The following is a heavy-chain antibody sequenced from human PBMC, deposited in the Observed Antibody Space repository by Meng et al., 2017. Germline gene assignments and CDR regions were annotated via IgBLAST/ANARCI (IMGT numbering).Heavy chain of an antibody. V-gene: IGHV3-15*01. D-gene: IGHD6-13*01. CDR1: GFTFSNAW. J-gene: IGHJ4*02. Sequence: EVQLVGSGGGLVKPGGSLRLSCAASGFTFSNAWMSWVRQAPGKGLEWVGRIKSKTDGRTTDYAAPVKGRFTISRDDSKNTLYLQTNSLKTEDTAEYYCTTGPGQQLVRFDYWGQGTLVTVSS. CDR2: IKSKTDGRTT. CDR3: TTGPGQQLVRFDY.